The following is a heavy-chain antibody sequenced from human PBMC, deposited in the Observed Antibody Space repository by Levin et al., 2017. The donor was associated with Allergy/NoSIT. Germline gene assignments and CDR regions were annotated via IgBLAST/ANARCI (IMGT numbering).Heavy chain of an antibody. D-gene: IGHD3-3*01. J-gene: IGHJ6*02. CDR2: ILYDGSNK. Sequence: GGSLRLSCTASGLTFSSYGMHWVRQAPGKGLEWVAVILYDGSNKYYTESVKGRFTISRDNSKNTLYLQMNSLRAGDTALYFCAKEMFGGAYWYYAMDVWGQGTPVTVSS. CDR3: AKEMFGGAYWYYAMDV. CDR1: GLTFSSYG. V-gene: IGHV3-30*18.